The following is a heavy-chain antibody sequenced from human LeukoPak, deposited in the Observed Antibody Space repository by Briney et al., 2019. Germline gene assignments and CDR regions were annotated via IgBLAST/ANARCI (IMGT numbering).Heavy chain of an antibody. D-gene: IGHD2-15*01. J-gene: IGHJ4*02. CDR3: ARDRCSSGTCYSSYYFDY. V-gene: IGHV7-4-1*02. CDR1: GYTFTSYS. CDR2: INTDTGNP. Sequence: ASVKVSCKASGYTFTSYSINWVRQAPGQGLEWVGWINTDTGNPTYAQGFTGRFVFSLDTSVSTAYLQISSLKAEDTAVYYCARDRCSSGTCYSSYYFDYWGQGTLVTVSS.